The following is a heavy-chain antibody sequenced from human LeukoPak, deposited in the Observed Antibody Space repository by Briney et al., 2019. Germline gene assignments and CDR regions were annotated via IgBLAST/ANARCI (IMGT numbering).Heavy chain of an antibody. V-gene: IGHV1-46*01. J-gene: IGHJ4*02. Sequence: ASVKVSCKASGYTFTSYYMHWVRQAPGQGLEWMGIINPSGGSTSYAQKFQGRVTMTRNTSISTAYMELSSLRSEDTAVYYCARMSSARGVDYWGQGTLVTVSS. CDR1: GYTFTSYY. CDR3: ARMSSARGVDY. D-gene: IGHD3-10*01. CDR2: INPSGGST.